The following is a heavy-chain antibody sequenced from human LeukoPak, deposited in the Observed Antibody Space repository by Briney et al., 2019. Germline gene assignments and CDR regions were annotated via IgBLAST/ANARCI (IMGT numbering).Heavy chain of an antibody. CDR1: GFTFSNFA. CDR2: IRYDGSNK. D-gene: IGHD3-9*01. J-gene: IGHJ6*02. V-gene: IGHV3-30*02. CDR3: AKDTRYFDWLLPSYYYYYGMDV. Sequence: GGSLRLSCAASGFTFSNFAMHWVRQAPGKGLEWVAFIRYDGSNKYYADSVKGRFTISRDNSKNTLYLQMNSLRAEDTAVYYCAKDTRYFDWLLPSYYYYYGMDVWGQGTTVTVSS.